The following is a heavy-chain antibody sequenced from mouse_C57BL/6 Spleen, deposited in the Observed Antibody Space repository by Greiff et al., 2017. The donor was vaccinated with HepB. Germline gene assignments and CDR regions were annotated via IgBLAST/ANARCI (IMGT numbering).Heavy chain of an antibody. J-gene: IGHJ2*01. CDR1: GYSITSGYY. D-gene: IGHD2-4*01. CDR3: ASDDYYYFDY. CDR2: ISYDGSN. V-gene: IGHV3-6*01. Sequence: EVQLVESGPGLVKPSQSLSLTCSVTGYSITSGYYWNWIRQFPGNKLEWMGYISYDGSNNYNPSLKNRISITRDTSKNQFFLKLNSVTTEDTATYYCASDDYYYFDYWGQGTTLTVSS.